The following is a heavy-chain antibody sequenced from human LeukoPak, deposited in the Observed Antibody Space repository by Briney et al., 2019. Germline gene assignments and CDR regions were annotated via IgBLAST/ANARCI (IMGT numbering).Heavy chain of an antibody. V-gene: IGHV3-48*01. CDR2: ISSRSSTT. Sequence: GGSLRLSCAASGFTFSSYSMNWVRQAPGKGLEWVSYISSRSSTTYYADSVEGRFTISRDNAKNSLYLQMNSLRAEDTAVYYCAKDPYDISGYYYGPTGGVDYWGQGTLVTVSS. D-gene: IGHD3-22*01. CDR3: AKDPYDISGYYYGPTGGVDY. J-gene: IGHJ4*02. CDR1: GFTFSSYS.